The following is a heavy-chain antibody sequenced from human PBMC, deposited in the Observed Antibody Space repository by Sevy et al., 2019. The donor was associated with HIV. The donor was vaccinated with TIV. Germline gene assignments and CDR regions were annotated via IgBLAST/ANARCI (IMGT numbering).Heavy chain of an antibody. CDR1: GFTFSSYA. CDR3: AKDLGTNYDILTGYYNGGGHYGMDV. J-gene: IGHJ6*02. Sequence: GGSLRLSCAASGFTFSSYAMSWVRQAPGKGLEWVSAISGSGGSTYYADSVKGRFTISRDNSKNTLYLQMNSLRAEDTAVYYCAKDLGTNYDILTGYYNGGGHYGMDVWGQGTTVTVSS. V-gene: IGHV3-23*01. D-gene: IGHD3-9*01. CDR2: ISGSGGST.